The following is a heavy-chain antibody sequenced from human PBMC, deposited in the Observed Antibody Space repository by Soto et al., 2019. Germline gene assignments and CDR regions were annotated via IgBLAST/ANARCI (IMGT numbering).Heavy chain of an antibody. D-gene: IGHD6-19*01. CDR2: IYHSGST. Sequence: SETLSLTCTVSGGSIGGDSWSWIRQSPGKGLDFIGYIYHSGSTNYNPSLESRVTISLDKSKNQFSLQLSSVTAADTAVYYCARDSRIALAGPPYYYNVMDVWGQGTAVTVSS. J-gene: IGHJ6*02. CDR3: ARDSRIALAGPPYYYNVMDV. CDR1: GGSIGGDS. V-gene: IGHV4-59*01.